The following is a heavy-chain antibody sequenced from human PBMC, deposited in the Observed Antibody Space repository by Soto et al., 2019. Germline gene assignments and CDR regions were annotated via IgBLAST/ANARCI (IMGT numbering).Heavy chain of an antibody. D-gene: IGHD3-16*02. V-gene: IGHV3-48*01. J-gene: IGHJ4*02. CDR2: ISSSSSTI. CDR1: GFTFSSYS. Sequence: GGSLRLSCAASGFTFSSYSMNWVRQAPGKGLEWVSYISSSSSTIYYADSVKGRFTISRDNAKNSLYLQMNSLRAEDTAVYYCARDGVIAPYYFDYWGQGTLVTVSS. CDR3: ARDGVIAPYYFDY.